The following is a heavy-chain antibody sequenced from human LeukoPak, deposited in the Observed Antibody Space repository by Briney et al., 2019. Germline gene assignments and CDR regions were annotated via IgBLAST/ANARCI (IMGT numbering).Heavy chain of an antibody. CDR2: IYTSGST. D-gene: IGHD1-26*01. V-gene: IGHV4-4*07. J-gene: IGHJ4*02. Sequence: PSETLSLTCTVSGDSISSYYWSWIRQPAEKGLEWIGHIYTSGSTNYYTSGSTDYNPSLKSRVTISLDRSKNQFSLKLSSVTAADTAVDYCAAFLSGTYWYFDYWGQGALVTVSS. CDR1: GDSISSYY. CDR3: AAFLSGTYWYFDY.